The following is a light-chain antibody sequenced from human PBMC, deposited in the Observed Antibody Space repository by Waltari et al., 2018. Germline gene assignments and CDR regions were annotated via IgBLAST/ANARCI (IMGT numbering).Light chain of an antibody. CDR3: QQYKTHSRT. CDR2: KAS. CDR1: ESISRW. J-gene: IGKJ1*01. V-gene: IGKV1-5*03. Sequence: DIQMTQSPATLSASVGDRVTITCRASESISRWLAWYQQEPGEAPKVLISKASNLESGVPSRCSGSGSGTEFTLSISSLEPDDYATYYCQQYKTHSRTFGQGTKV.